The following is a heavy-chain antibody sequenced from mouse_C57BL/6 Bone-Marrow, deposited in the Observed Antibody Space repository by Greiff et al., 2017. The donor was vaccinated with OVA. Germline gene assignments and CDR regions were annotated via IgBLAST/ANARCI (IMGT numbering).Heavy chain of an antibody. Sequence: QVHVKQSGAELVRPGASVKLSCKASGYTFTDYYINWVKQRPGQGLEWIARIYPGSGNTYYNEKFKGKATLTAEKSSSTAYMQLSSLTSEDSAVYFCARQLLRPMDYWGQGTSVTVSS. V-gene: IGHV1-76*01. CDR3: ARQLLRPMDY. CDR2: IYPGSGNT. CDR1: GYTFTDYY. D-gene: IGHD1-2*01. J-gene: IGHJ4*01.